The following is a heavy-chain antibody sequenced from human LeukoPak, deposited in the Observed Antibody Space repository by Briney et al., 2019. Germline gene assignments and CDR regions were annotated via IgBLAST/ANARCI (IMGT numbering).Heavy chain of an antibody. CDR1: GGSISSYY. J-gene: IGHJ4*02. V-gene: IGHV4-4*09. CDR3: ARSYSGSLDFDY. D-gene: IGHD1-26*01. Sequence: SETLSLTCTVSGGSISSYYWSWIRQPPGKGLEWIGYIYTSGSTNYNPSLKSRVTISVDTSKNLFSLKLSSVTAADTAVYYCARSYSGSLDFDYWGQGTLVTVSS. CDR2: IYTSGST.